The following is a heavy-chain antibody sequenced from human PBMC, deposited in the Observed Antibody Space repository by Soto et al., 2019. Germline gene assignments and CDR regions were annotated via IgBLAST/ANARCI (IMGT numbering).Heavy chain of an antibody. V-gene: IGHV3-48*02. D-gene: IGHD1-7*01. CDR2: ITGSSSPI. J-gene: IGHJ5*02. CDR1: GFTFSNYG. CDR3: ARGRNFSNAQTLSNNNWFDP. Sequence: GGSLRLSCTASGFTFSNYGMNWVRQAPGKGLEWVSYITGSSSPIYYADSVKGRFTISRDNAKNSLYLQMNSLRDEDTGVYFCARGRNFSNAQTLSNNNWFDPWGQGTLVTVSS.